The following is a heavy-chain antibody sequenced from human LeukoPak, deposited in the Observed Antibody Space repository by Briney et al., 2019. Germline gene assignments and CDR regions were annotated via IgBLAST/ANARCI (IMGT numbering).Heavy chain of an antibody. V-gene: IGHV4-34*01. CDR1: GGSFSGYY. Sequence: SETLSLTCAVYGGSFSGYYWSWIRQPPGKGLEWIGEINHSRSTNYNPSLKSRVTISVDTSKNQFSLKLSSVTAADTAVYYCARGPAKMRASDYWGQGTLVTVSS. D-gene: IGHD4/OR15-4a*01. CDR2: INHSRST. CDR3: ARGPAKMRASDY. J-gene: IGHJ4*02.